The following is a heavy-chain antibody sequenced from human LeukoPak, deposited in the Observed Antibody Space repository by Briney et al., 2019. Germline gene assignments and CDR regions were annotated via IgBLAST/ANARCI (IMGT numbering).Heavy chain of an antibody. D-gene: IGHD2-21*02. CDR2: ISGSGDNT. V-gene: IGHV3-23*01. CDR1: GSTLSSTG. CDR3: ARDAGTAWPFDY. Sequence: GGSLRLSCAASGSTLSSTGMSWVRQAPGKGLYWVSTISGSGDNTHYAESVRGRFTISRDNSKNTMYLEMNSLRAEDTAIYYCARDAGTAWPFDYWGQGALITVSS. J-gene: IGHJ4*02.